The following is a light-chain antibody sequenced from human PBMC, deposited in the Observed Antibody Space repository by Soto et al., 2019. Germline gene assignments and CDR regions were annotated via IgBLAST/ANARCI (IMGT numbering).Light chain of an antibody. CDR1: TGAVTSGHY. V-gene: IGLV7-46*01. Sequence: QAVVTQEPSLTVSPGGTVTLTCGSSTGAVTSGHYPYWFQQKPGQAPRTLIYDTTNKHSWTPARFSGSLLGGKAALTLSGAQPEDEADYYCLLFYSVILVFGGGTKVTVL. CDR2: DTT. CDR3: LLFYSVILV. J-gene: IGLJ2*01.